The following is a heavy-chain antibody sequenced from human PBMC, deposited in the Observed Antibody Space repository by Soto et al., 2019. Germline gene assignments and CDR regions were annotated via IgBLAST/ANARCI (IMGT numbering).Heavy chain of an antibody. CDR3: TTDYGHYYSSSAYPY. CDR2: INGDSGTDT. J-gene: IGHJ4*02. D-gene: IGHD3-22*01. CDR1: GVNFSTHS. Sequence: PGGSLRLSCAVSGVNFSTHSMNWVRQAPGKGLEWLSSINGDSGTDTFYAESVNGRITITTDTSNTIVLLQMNRLRAEETAVYFCTTDYGHYYSSSAYPYWGRGTQVTVSS. V-gene: IGHV3-23*01.